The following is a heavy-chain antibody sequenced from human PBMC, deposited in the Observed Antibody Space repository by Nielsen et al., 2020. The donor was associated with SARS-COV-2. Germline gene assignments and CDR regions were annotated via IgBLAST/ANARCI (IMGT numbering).Heavy chain of an antibody. D-gene: IGHD2-15*01. CDR3: ARDSCSGGSCFYYYYGMDV. V-gene: IGHV4-39*07. J-gene: IGHJ6*02. CDR2: ISYSGSS. CDR1: GGSITSSTDC. Sequence: SETLSLTCSVSGGSITSSTDCLGWVRQPPGKGLEWIGCISYSGSSYYSPSLKTRVSVSVDTSKNQFSLKLSSVTAADTAVYYCARDSCSGGSCFYYYYGMDVWGQGTTVTVSS.